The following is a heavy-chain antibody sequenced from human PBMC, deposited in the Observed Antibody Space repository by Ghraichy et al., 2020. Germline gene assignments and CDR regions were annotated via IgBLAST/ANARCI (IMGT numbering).Heavy chain of an antibody. CDR1: VESFNGFY. CDR3: ARGARVAGTPNFYFYGLDV. CDR2: INLGGTA. V-gene: IGHV4-34*01. D-gene: IGHD6-19*01. Sequence: SETLSLTCGVYVESFNGFYWSWIRQPPGKGLEWIGDINLGGTASYNPSLVSRLSISLDTSKNQLSLNLTSVTAAETAVYYCARGARVAGTPNFYFYGLDVWGQGTTVTVSS. J-gene: IGHJ6*02.